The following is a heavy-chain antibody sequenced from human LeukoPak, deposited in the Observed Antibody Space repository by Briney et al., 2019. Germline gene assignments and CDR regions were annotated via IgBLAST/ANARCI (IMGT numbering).Heavy chain of an antibody. D-gene: IGHD4-17*01. J-gene: IGHJ3*02. Sequence: SGTLSLTCAVSGGSISSSNWWSWVRQPPGKGLEWIGEIYHSGSTNYNPSLKSRVTISVDKSKNQFSLKLSSVTAADTAVYYCARDQRALEYGDYGNDAFDIWGQGTMVTVSS. CDR1: GGSISSSNW. V-gene: IGHV4-4*02. CDR3: ARDQRALEYGDYGNDAFDI. CDR2: IYHSGST.